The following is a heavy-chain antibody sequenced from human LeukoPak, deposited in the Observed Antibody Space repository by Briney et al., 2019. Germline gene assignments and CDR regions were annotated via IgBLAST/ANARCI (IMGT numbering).Heavy chain of an antibody. CDR1: GFTFSSYA. D-gene: IGHD5-12*01. Sequence: GGSLRLSCAASGFTFSSYAMHWVRQAPGKGLEWVAVISYDGSNKYYADSVKGRFTISRDNSKNTLYLQMNSLRAEDTAVYYCASDSGYDFRSPGDCWGQGTLVTVSS. CDR2: ISYDGSNK. J-gene: IGHJ4*02. V-gene: IGHV3-30*04. CDR3: ASDSGYDFRSPGDC.